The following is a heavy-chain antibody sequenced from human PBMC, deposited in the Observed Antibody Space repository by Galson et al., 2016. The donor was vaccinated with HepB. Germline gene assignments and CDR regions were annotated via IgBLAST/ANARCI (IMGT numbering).Heavy chain of an antibody. CDR3: MSYRDDYLRGGD. V-gene: IGHV3-73*01. D-gene: IGHD5-12*01. Sequence: SLRLSCAVSGFTFSGSAIHWARQASVKGLEWVGRIRSKTNTYATAYGESVKGRFTISRDDSRNTAYLQMNSLKTEDTAVYYCMSYRDDYLRGGDWGQGTLVTVSS. CDR2: IRSKTNTYAT. J-gene: IGHJ4*02. CDR1: GFTFSGSA.